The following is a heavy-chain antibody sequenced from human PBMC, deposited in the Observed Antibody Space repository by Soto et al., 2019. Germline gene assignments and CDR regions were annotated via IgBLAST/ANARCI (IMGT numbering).Heavy chain of an antibody. CDR1: GFTFSSYG. CDR2: ISYDGSNK. Sequence: QVQLVESGGGVVQPGRSLRLSCAASGFTFSSYGMHWVRQAPGKGLEWVAVISYDGSNKYYADSVKGRFTISRDNSKNTLYLQMNSLRAEDTAVYYCAKPADYYEYQGFDIWGQGTMVTVSS. CDR3: AKPADYYEYQGFDI. J-gene: IGHJ3*02. V-gene: IGHV3-30*18. D-gene: IGHD3-22*01.